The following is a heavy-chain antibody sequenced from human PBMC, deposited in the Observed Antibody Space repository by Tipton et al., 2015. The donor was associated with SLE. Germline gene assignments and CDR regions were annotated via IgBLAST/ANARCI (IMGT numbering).Heavy chain of an antibody. Sequence: TLSLTCVVSGAFITRNHWSWIRQPPGKGLEWIGFISYSGSTNYNPSLKSRVTISADTSKNEFSLNLTSMTAADTAVYYCARLAPGYSSGWFDSWGQGTLVTVSP. D-gene: IGHD6-19*01. J-gene: IGHJ5*01. CDR1: GAFITRNH. CDR2: ISYSGST. V-gene: IGHV4-59*08. CDR3: ARLAPGYSSGWFDS.